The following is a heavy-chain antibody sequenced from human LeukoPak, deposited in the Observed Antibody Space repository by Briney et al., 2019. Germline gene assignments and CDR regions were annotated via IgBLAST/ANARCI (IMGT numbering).Heavy chain of an antibody. V-gene: IGHV3-11*01. Sequence: EGSLRLSCAASGFIFSDYYMSWIRQAPGKGLEWVSYISSSGSTMYYTDSVKGRFTISRDNAKDSLYLQMNSLRAEDTAVYYCARDPGSGYEEHFDYWGQGTLVTVSS. CDR3: ARDPGSGYEEHFDY. D-gene: IGHD5-12*01. CDR1: GFIFSDYY. CDR2: ISSSGSTM. J-gene: IGHJ4*02.